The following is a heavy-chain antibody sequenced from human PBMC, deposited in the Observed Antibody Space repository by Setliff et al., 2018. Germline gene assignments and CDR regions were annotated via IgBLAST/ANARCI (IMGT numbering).Heavy chain of an antibody. D-gene: IGHD6-19*01. Sequence: ASVKVSCKSSGYIFTDYYIHWVRQAPGQGLEWMGWINPDSGDANYGPNFQGWVTMTRDTSIDTAYLDLSRLKSDDTALYYCAKDIAQWLVLDAFDIWGQGTMVTVSS. V-gene: IGHV1-2*04. J-gene: IGHJ3*02. CDR3: AKDIAQWLVLDAFDI. CDR2: INPDSGDA. CDR1: GYIFTDYY.